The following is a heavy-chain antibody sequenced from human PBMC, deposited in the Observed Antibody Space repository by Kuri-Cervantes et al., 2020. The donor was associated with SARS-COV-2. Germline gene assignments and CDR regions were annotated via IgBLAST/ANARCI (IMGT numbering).Heavy chain of an antibody. D-gene: IGHD1-7*01. CDR1: GGSFNNYG. Sequence: SVKVSCKGSGGSFNNYGINFVRQVPGQGLEWVGGITPLFGATDNAQKFKGRVTFTADKSTNTAYMELGSLKSDDTAVYYCARGTGTKPGLGYSDSWGQGTLVTVSS. V-gene: IGHV1-69*06. J-gene: IGHJ5*01. CDR2: ITPLFGAT. CDR3: ARGTGTKPGLGYSDS.